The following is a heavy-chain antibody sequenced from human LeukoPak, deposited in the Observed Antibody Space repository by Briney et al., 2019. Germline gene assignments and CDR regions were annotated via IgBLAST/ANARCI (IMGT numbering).Heavy chain of an antibody. V-gene: IGHV4-4*07. J-gene: IGHJ4*02. CDR1: GASIRSNY. D-gene: IGHD3-22*01. CDR2: IYSSGST. CDR3: ARGPMTYYYGSSASPPRLNYYFDS. Sequence: SETLSLTCTVSGASIRSNYWSWIRQPAGQGLEWIGLIYSSGSTNHNPSLNSRVTMSLDTSKHQFSLKLTSVTAAATAVYYCARGPMTYYYGSSASPPRLNYYFDSWGLGTLVTVSS.